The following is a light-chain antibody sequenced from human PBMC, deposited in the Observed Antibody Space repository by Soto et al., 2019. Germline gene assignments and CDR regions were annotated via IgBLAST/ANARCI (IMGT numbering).Light chain of an antibody. CDR3: LQDYNSPWT. V-gene: IGKV1-6*01. J-gene: IGKJ1*01. CDR1: QGIRND. Sequence: AIQITQSPSSLSASVGDRVTITCRASQGIRNDLGWYQQTPGKAPKILIYAASSLQSGVPSRFRGSGSGTDSTLTLSSLQPEDFATYYCLQDYNSPWTFGQGTKVDIK. CDR2: AAS.